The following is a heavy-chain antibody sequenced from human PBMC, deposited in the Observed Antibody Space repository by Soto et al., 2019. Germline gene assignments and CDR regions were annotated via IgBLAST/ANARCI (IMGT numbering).Heavy chain of an antibody. CDR2: INSDGSST. J-gene: IGHJ6*02. Sequence: GGSLRLSCAASGFTFSSYWMHWVRQAPGKGLVWVSRINSDGSSTSYADSVKGRFTISRDNAKNTLYLQMNSLRAEDTAVYYCARGDIVATAQRDYYYYYGMDVWGQGTTVTVSS. V-gene: IGHV3-74*01. D-gene: IGHD5-12*01. CDR3: ARGDIVATAQRDYYYYYGMDV. CDR1: GFTFSSYW.